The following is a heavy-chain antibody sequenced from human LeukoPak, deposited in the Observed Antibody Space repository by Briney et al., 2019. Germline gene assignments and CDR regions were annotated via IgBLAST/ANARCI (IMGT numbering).Heavy chain of an antibody. CDR1: GFTVNSNY. CDR2: IYTGGST. Sequence: GGSLRLPCAASGFTVNSNYMRWVRQAPGKGLEWVSVIYTGGSTYYADSVKGRFTISRDNSKNTLYLQMNSLRAEDTAVYYCARGEARGPDAFDTGGQGSMVTVSS. CDR3: ARGEARGPDAFDT. J-gene: IGHJ3*02. D-gene: IGHD5-12*01. V-gene: IGHV3-53*01.